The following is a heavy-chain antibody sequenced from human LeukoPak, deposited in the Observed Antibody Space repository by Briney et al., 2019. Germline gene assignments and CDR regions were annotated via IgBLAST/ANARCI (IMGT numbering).Heavy chain of an antibody. CDR2: IYYSGST. J-gene: IGHJ4*02. CDR1: GGSISSGSYY. D-gene: IGHD6-6*01. Sequence: PSETLSLTCTVSGGSISSGSYYWGWIRQPPGKGLEWIGSIYYSGSTYYNPSLKSRVTISVDTSKNQFSLKLSSVTAADTAVYYCARQEQLVRHGFDYWGQGTLVIVSS. V-gene: IGHV4-39*01. CDR3: ARQEQLVRHGFDY.